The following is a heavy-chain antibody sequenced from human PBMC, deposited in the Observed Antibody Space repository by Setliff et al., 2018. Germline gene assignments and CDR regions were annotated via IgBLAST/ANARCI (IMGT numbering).Heavy chain of an antibody. CDR3: ARGLEGEDYFYYMDV. CDR1: GGSISSHY. D-gene: IGHD2-21*01. Sequence: PSETLSLTCTVSGGSISSHYWTWIRQPAGKGLEWIGRLYTSGDTNYNPSLRSRVSMSLDTSKNQFSLKLTSVTAADTAVYYCARGLEGEDYFYYMDVWGKGNTVTVSS. J-gene: IGHJ6*03. CDR2: LYTSGDT. V-gene: IGHV4-4*07.